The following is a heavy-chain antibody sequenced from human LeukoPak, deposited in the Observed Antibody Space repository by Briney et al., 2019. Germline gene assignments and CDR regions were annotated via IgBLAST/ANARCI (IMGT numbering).Heavy chain of an antibody. CDR1: GGSISSYY. CDR3: ARDLGALAGNRNV. D-gene: IGHD6-19*01. J-gene: IGHJ4*02. V-gene: IGHV4-59*01. Sequence: SETLSLTCTVSGGSISSYYWSWIRQPPGKGLEWIGYISYSGSTNYNPSLKNRVTISVDTSKNQFSLKLNSVTAADTAVYYCARDLGALAGNRNVWGQGTLVTVSS. CDR2: ISYSGST.